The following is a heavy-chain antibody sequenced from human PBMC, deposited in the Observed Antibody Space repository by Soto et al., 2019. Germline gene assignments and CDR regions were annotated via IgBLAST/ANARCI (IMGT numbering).Heavy chain of an antibody. D-gene: IGHD5-12*01. V-gene: IGHV1-58*02. CDR2: IVVGSGNT. J-gene: IGHJ3*02. Sequence: SVKVSCKAPGFTFTSSAMQWVRQARGQRLEWIGWIVVGSGNTNYAQKFQERVTITRDMSTSTAYMELSSLRSEDTAVYYCAADTGYSGLDAFDIWGQGTMVTVSS. CDR1: GFTFTSSA. CDR3: AADTGYSGLDAFDI.